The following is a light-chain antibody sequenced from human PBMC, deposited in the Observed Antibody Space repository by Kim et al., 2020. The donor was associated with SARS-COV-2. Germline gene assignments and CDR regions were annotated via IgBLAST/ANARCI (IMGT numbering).Light chain of an antibody. CDR3: SSYTSSSIYV. CDR1: SSDVGSYNR. V-gene: IGLV2-18*02. CDR2: EVS. J-gene: IGLJ1*01. Sequence: QSALTQPPSVSGSPGQSVTISCTGTSSDVGSYNRVSWYQQPPDTAPKLMIYEVSNRPSGVPDRFSGSKSGNTASLTISGLQAEDEADYYCSSYTSSSIYVFGTGTKSPS.